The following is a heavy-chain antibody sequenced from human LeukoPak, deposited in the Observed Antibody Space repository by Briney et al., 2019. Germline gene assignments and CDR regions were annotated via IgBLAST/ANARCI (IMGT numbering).Heavy chain of an antibody. CDR3: ASRSPPGKTGYFDY. D-gene: IGHD4-23*01. CDR2: IFYSGST. J-gene: IGHJ4*02. Sequence: SETLSLTCTVSGGSISSGGHYWSWIRQHPGKGLEWIGYIFYSGSTYYNPSLKSRVTISVDTSKNQFSLNLNSVTVADTAVYYCASRSPPGKTGYFDYWGQGTLVTVPS. V-gene: IGHV4-31*03. CDR1: GGSISSGGHY.